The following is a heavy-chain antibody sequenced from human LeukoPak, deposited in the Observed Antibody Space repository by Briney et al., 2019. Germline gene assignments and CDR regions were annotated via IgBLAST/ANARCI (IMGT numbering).Heavy chain of an antibody. Sequence: ASVKVSCKASGYTFTSYDINWVRQATGQGLEWMGWMNPNSGNTGYAQKFQGRVTMTRNTSISTAYMELSSLRSEDTAVYYCARGVFGYSSGWYHHDYWGQGTLVTVSS. D-gene: IGHD6-19*01. CDR1: GYTFTSYD. J-gene: IGHJ4*02. CDR3: ARGVFGYSSGWYHHDY. CDR2: MNPNSGNT. V-gene: IGHV1-8*01.